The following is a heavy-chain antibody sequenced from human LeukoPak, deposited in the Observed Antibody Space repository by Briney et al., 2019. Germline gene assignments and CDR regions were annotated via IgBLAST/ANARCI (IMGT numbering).Heavy chain of an antibody. CDR1: GFTFGNYA. J-gene: IGHJ4*02. D-gene: IGHD3-16*01. CDR3: ARENDQGFDY. CDR2: FGTRSSSI. Sequence: GGSLRLSCAASGFTFGNYAMNWVGQAPGKGLEWVSSFGTRSSSIYYAHSVTGRFIVSRDNAKNSLFLQMNSLRAEDTAVYYCARENDQGFDYWGQGTLVTVSS. V-gene: IGHV3-21*01.